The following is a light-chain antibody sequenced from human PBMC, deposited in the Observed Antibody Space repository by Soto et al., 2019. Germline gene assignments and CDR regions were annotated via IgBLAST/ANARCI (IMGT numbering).Light chain of an antibody. J-gene: IGKJ5*01. V-gene: IGKV3-20*01. CDR1: QSLSSSY. Sequence: EIVLTQSPGTLSLSPGERATLSCRASQSLSSSYLAWYQQKSGQAPRLLIYGSFSRATGIPDRFSGSGSGTDFTLPISRLEPEDFAVYYCQQYGSLITFGQGTRLEIK. CDR2: GSF. CDR3: QQYGSLIT.